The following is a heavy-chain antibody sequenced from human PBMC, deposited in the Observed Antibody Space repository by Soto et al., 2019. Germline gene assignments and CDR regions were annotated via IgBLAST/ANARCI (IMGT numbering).Heavy chain of an antibody. D-gene: IGHD3-22*01. CDR3: VRDSSGYYYFDY. CDR2: IYYSGST. J-gene: IGHJ4*02. CDR1: GGSIGSGDYY. Sequence: SETLPLTCTVSGGSIGSGDYYWSWIRQPPGKGLEWIGYIYYSGSTYHNPSLKSRVTISVDTSKNQFSLKLSSVTAADTAVYCCVRDSSGYYYFDYWGQGTLVTVSS. V-gene: IGHV4-30-4*01.